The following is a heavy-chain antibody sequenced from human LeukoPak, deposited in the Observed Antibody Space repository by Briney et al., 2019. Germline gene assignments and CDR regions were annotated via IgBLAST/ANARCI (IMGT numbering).Heavy chain of an antibody. Sequence: GSLRLSCAASGFSFNNYAMYWVRQAPGKGLEWVALISYDGGDKYYAESMKGRITISRDNAENTLYLQMNNLRPDDTAFYFCVKEGVEYSYSYGDYWGQGTLVTVSS. J-gene: IGHJ4*02. CDR2: ISYDGGDK. CDR3: VKEGVEYSYSYGDY. D-gene: IGHD3-16*01. CDR1: GFSFNNYA. V-gene: IGHV3-30*18.